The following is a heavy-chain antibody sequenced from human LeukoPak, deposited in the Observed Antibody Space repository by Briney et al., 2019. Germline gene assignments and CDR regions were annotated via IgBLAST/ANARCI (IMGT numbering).Heavy chain of an antibody. J-gene: IGHJ4*02. Sequence: ASVKVSCKASGYTFTGYYMHWVRQAPGQGLEWMGWINPNSGGTNYAQKFQGRVTMTRDTSISTAYMELSRLRSDDTAVYYCARDNDGDYVDYFDYWGQGTLVTVSS. D-gene: IGHD4-17*01. CDR1: GYTFTGYY. CDR3: ARDNDGDYVDYFDY. CDR2: INPNSGGT. V-gene: IGHV1-2*02.